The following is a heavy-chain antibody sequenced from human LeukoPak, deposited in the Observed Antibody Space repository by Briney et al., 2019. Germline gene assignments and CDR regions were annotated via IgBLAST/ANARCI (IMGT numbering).Heavy chain of an antibody. J-gene: IGHJ5*01. V-gene: IGHV1-18*04. Sequence: ASVKVSCKASGYTFTNYGISWVRQAPGQGLEWMGWISPYNGNTNYAQNLQGRVTMTTDTSTSTAYMELRSLRSDDTAVYYCAASTSGYHWFESWGQGTLVTVSS. CDR3: AASTSGYHWFES. CDR2: ISPYNGNT. CDR1: GYTFTNYG. D-gene: IGHD2-2*01.